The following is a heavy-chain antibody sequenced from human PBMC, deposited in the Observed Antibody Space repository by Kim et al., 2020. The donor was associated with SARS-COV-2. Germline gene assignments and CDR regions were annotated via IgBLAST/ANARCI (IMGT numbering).Heavy chain of an antibody. J-gene: IGHJ3*02. D-gene: IGHD1-1*01. Sequence: RSSPSFQGQVTISADKSISTAYLQWSSLKASDTAMYYCARHTGTTGAFDIWGQGTMVTVSS. V-gene: IGHV5-51*01. CDR3: ARHTGTTGAFDI.